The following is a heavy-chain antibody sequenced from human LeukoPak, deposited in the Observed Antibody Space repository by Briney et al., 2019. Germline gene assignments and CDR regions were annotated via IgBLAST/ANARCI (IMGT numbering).Heavy chain of an antibody. D-gene: IGHD6-19*01. V-gene: IGHV3-23*01. Sequence: GGSLRLSCAASGFTFSTYAMNWVRQAPGKGLEWVSSISGGGATTYYADSVKGRFTISRDNSKNTLYLQMNSVRAEDTAVYYCAKDRSSGWYCDFDYWGQGTLVTVSS. CDR1: GFTFSTYA. CDR2: ISGGGATT. CDR3: AKDRSSGWYCDFDY. J-gene: IGHJ4*02.